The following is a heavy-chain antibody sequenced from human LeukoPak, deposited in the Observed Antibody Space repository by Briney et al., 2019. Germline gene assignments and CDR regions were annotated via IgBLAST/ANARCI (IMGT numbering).Heavy chain of an antibody. CDR2: LNSDGSST. CDR1: GFSFSDYW. CDR3: ARSSRGDAINFDY. J-gene: IGHJ4*02. D-gene: IGHD2-21*02. V-gene: IGHV3-74*01. Sequence: PGGSLRLSCAASGFSFSDYWMHWVRQAPGKGLVWVSRLNSDGSSTSYADSVKGRFTISRDNAKNTLYLQMNSLRAEDTAVYYCARSSRGDAINFDYWGQGTLVTVSS.